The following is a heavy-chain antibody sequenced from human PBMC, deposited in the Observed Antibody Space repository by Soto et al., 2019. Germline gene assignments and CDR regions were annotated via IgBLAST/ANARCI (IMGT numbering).Heavy chain of an antibody. D-gene: IGHD3-10*01. CDR1: GGSISSGGYY. Sequence: SETLSLTCTVSGGSISSGGYYWSWVRQHPGKGLEWIGYIYYIGSTYYNPSLKSRVTISVDTSNNQFSLKLSSVTAADTAVYYCARDSYGSGSYHAFDIWGQGTMVTVSS. CDR3: ARDSYGSGSYHAFDI. V-gene: IGHV4-31*03. CDR2: IYYIGST. J-gene: IGHJ3*02.